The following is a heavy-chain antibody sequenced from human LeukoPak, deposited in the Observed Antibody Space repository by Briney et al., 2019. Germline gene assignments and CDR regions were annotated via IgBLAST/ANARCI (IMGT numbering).Heavy chain of an antibody. V-gene: IGHV4-39*01. J-gene: IGHJ3*02. D-gene: IGHD6-13*01. Sequence: SETLSLTCTVSGGSISSSSYYWGWIRQPPGKGLEWIGSIYYSGSTYYNPSLKSRVTISVDTSKNQFSLKLSSVTAADTAVYYCARRLAAPDDAFDIWGQGTMVTVSS. CDR1: GGSISSSSYY. CDR3: ARRLAAPDDAFDI. CDR2: IYYSGST.